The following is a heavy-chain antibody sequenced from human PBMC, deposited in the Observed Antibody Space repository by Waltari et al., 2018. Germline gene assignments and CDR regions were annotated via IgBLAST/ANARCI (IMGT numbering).Heavy chain of an antibody. CDR2: AYFSGTH. J-gene: IGHJ5*02. D-gene: IGHD3-10*01. CDR1: NGSINNFY. CDR3: ARGGLRYYDSGSQPYNWFGP. V-gene: IGHV4-59*01. Sequence: QVQLQESGPGLVKPSETLSLTCTVSNGSINNFYWSWIRQPPGKGLEWIGYAYFSGTHTCIPSLKSRVTRSVDTSKNQLARQLSTVTAADTATYYCARGGLRYYDSGSQPYNWFGPWGQGIMVSVSS.